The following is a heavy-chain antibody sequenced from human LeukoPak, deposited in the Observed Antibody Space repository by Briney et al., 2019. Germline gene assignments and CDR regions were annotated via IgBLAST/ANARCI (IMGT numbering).Heavy chain of an antibody. CDR1: GFTFSSYG. CDR3: ATTHQLLYGDAFDI. V-gene: IGHV3-30*02. J-gene: IGHJ3*02. CDR2: IRYDGSNK. Sequence: GGSLRLSCAASGFTFSSYGMHWVRQAPGKGLEWVAFIRYDGSNKYYADSVKGRFTISRDNSKNTLYLQMNSLRAEDTAVYYCATTHQLLYGDAFDIWGQGTMVTVSS. D-gene: IGHD2-2*02.